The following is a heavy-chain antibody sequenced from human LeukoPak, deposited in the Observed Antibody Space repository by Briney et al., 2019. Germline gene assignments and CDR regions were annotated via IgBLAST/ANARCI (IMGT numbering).Heavy chain of an antibody. D-gene: IGHD1-1*01. J-gene: IGHJ4*02. CDR1: GFTFDDYA. V-gene: IGHV3-43D*04. Sequence: PGGSLRLSCAASGFTFDDYAMHWVRQAPGKGLEWVSLISWDGGSTYYADSVKGRFTISRDNSKNSLYLQMNSLRAEDTALYYCAKAKQLELSPGLDYWGQGTLVTVSS. CDR3: AKAKQLELSPGLDY. CDR2: ISWDGGST.